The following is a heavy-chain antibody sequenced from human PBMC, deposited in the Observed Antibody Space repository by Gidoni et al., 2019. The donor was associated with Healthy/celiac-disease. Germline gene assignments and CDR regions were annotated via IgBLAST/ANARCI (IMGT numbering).Heavy chain of an antibody. Sequence: QVQLVESGGGVVQPGRSLRLSCAASGFTFSSYGMHWVRQAPGKGLEWVAVIWYDGSNKYYADSVKGRFTISRDNSKNTLYLQMNSLRAEDTAVYYCARDVYYYDSSGYYPGWYFDLWGRGTLVTVSS. D-gene: IGHD3-22*01. CDR2: IWYDGSNK. CDR3: ARDVYYYDSSGYYPGWYFDL. J-gene: IGHJ2*01. CDR1: GFTFSSYG. V-gene: IGHV3-33*01.